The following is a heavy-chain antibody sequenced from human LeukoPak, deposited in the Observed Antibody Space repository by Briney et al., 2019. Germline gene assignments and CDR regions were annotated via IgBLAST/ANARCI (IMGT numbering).Heavy chain of an antibody. CDR1: GFTFSSYW. CDR2: INSDGSST. CDR3: AREGYSSGWYSVDY. J-gene: IGHJ4*02. V-gene: IGHV3-74*01. Sequence: PGGSLRLSCAASGFTFSSYWMHWVRQAPGKGLVWVSRINSDGSSTSYADSVKGRFTISRDNAKNTLYLQMNSLRAEDTALYYCAREGYSSGWYSVDYWGQGTLVTVSS. D-gene: IGHD6-19*01.